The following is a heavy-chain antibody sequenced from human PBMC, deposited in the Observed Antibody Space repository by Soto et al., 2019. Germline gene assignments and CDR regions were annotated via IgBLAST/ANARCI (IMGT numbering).Heavy chain of an antibody. D-gene: IGHD6-13*01. CDR3: AKDRGSSLYHWFDP. CDR2: LFRDGTT. CDR1: GFTVSSSY. J-gene: IGHJ5*02. Sequence: GGSLRLSCAASGFTVSSSYMSWVRQAPGKGLEWVSVLFRDGTTYYADSVKGRFTISRDNSKNTLYLQMNGLRADDTAVYYCAKDRGSSLYHWFDPWGQGTLVTVSS. V-gene: IGHV3-66*01.